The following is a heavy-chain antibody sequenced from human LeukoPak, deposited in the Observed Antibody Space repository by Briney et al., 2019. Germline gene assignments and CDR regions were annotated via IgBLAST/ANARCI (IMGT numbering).Heavy chain of an antibody. CDR3: AKDRGSSSPVDY. CDR1: GFTFSSYG. J-gene: IGHJ4*02. D-gene: IGHD6-13*01. CDR2: ISYDGSNK. V-gene: IGHV3-30*18. Sequence: GRSLRLSCAASGFTFSSYGMHWVRQAPGKGLEWVAVISYDGSNKYYADSVKGRFTISRDNSKNTLYLQMNSLRAEDTAAYYCAKDRGSSSPVDYWGQGTLVTVSS.